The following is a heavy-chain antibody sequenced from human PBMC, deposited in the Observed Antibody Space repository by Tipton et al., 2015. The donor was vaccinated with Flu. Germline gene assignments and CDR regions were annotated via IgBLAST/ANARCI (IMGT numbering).Heavy chain of an antibody. J-gene: IGHJ4*02. V-gene: IGHV4-59*01. CDR2: IYYSGST. CDR1: GGSISSYY. Sequence: TLSLTCTVSGGSISSYYWSWIRQPPGKGLEWIGYIYYSGSTNYNPSLKSRVTISVDTSNNQFSLKLSSVTAADTAVYYCARLPLPLSYFDYWGQGTLVTVFS. CDR3: ARLPLPLSYFDY.